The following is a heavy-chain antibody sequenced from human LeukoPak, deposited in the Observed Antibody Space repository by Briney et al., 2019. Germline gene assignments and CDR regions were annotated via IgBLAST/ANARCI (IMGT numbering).Heavy chain of an antibody. Sequence: GGSLRLSCAASGFTFSSHGMHWVRQAPGKGLNCVAVIWYDGSNIYYADSVKGRFTISRDNSKNTLYLQMNSLRVEDTAVYYCARGGKHYYVSGSPAFDYLGQGTLVTVSS. CDR1: GFTFSSHG. V-gene: IGHV3-33*01. CDR2: IWYDGSNI. D-gene: IGHD3-10*01. J-gene: IGHJ4*02. CDR3: ARGGKHYYVSGSPAFDY.